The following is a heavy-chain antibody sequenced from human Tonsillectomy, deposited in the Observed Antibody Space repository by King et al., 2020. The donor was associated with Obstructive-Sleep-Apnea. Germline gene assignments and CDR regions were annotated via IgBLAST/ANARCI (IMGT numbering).Heavy chain of an antibody. V-gene: IGHV3-7*03. CDR2: LNQDGSEK. J-gene: IGHJ4*02. D-gene: IGHD4-17*01. CDR3: ARPSSAVTQGLFDY. CDR1: GFTFSNFW. Sequence: VQLVESGGGLGQPGGSLRLSCAASGFTFSNFWMSWVRQAPGKGLEWVANLNQDGSEKYYVDSVKRRFTISSDNAKNSLYLQMSSLRAEDTAVYYCARPSSAVTQGLFDYWGQGTLVTVSS.